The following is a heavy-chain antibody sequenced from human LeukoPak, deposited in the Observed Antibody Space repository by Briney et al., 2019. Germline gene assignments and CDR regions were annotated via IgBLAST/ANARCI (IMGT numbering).Heavy chain of an antibody. V-gene: IGHV1-2*06. CDR3: ARAMGAYYYYYMDV. D-gene: IGHD1-26*01. CDR2: INPNSGGT. Sequence: ASVKVSCKASGYTFTGYYMRWVRQAPGQGLEWMGRINPNSGGTNYAQKFQGRVTMTRDTSISTAYMELSRLRSDDTAVYYCARAMGAYYYYYMDVWGKGTTVTVSS. CDR1: GYTFTGYY. J-gene: IGHJ6*03.